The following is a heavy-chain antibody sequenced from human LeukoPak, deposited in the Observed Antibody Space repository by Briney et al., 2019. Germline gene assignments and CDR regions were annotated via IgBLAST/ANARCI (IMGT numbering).Heavy chain of an antibody. J-gene: IGHJ4*02. CDR1: GFSFSTYW. CDR3: ARDHGYIYGYDF. D-gene: IGHD5-18*01. V-gene: IGHV3-74*01. CDR2: IKSDGSST. Sequence: GGSLRLSCAASGFSFSTYWMHWVRQAPGKGLVWVSRIKSDGSSTTYADSVKGRFTISRDNSKNTVYLQMNSLRAEDTAVYYCARDHGYIYGYDFWGQGTLVTVSS.